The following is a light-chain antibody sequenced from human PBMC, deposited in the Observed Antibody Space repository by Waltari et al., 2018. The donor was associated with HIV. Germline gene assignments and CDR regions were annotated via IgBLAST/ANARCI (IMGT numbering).Light chain of an antibody. Sequence: DIVMTQSPLSLPVTPGEPASISCRSSQSLLHSSGYHYLDWFLQKPGQSPQVLIYVASNRASEVPDRFSGIGSGIDFTLKISRVEADDVGVYYCMQALQTPYTFGRGTKLEIK. CDR3: MQALQTPYT. J-gene: IGKJ2*01. V-gene: IGKV2-28*01. CDR1: QSLLHSSGYHY. CDR2: VAS.